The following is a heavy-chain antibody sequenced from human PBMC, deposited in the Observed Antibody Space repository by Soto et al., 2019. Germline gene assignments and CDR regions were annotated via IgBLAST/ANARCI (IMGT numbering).Heavy chain of an antibody. CDR1: GGTFSSYA. Sequence: QVQLVQSGAEVKKPGSSVKVSCNASGGTFSSYAISWVRQAPGQGLEWMGGIIPIFGTANYAQKFQGRVTITADNSTSTAYMELSSLRSEDTAVYYCAVSSRFLEWVLIDYWGQGTLVTVSS. CDR3: AVSSRFLEWVLIDY. D-gene: IGHD3-3*01. CDR2: IIPIFGTA. J-gene: IGHJ4*02. V-gene: IGHV1-69*06.